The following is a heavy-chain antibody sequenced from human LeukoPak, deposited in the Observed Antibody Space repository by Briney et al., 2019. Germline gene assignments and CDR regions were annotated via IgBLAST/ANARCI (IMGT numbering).Heavy chain of an antibody. Sequence: PGGSLRLSCAASGFTFSSYAMTWVRQAPGKGLEWVSSISGSGGSTYYADPVKGRFTISRDNSKNTLSLQMNSLRAEDTAVYYCATYLGAGTYFDNWGQGAQVTVSS. CDR1: GFTFSSYA. V-gene: IGHV3-23*01. CDR2: ISGSGGST. J-gene: IGHJ4*02. CDR3: ATYLGAGTYFDN. D-gene: IGHD3-10*01.